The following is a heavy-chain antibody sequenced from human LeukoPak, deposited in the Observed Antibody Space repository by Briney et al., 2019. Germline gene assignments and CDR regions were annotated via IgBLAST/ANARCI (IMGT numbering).Heavy chain of an antibody. D-gene: IGHD6-6*01. CDR2: IYTSGIT. V-gene: IGHV4-61*02. CDR3: ARDGGGQLDFGY. CDR1: GDSISSGSFY. J-gene: IGHJ4*02. Sequence: PSQTLSLTCNVSGDSISSGSFYWSWIRQPAGKGLEWIGRIYTSGITKYKPSLKSRVTISVDMSKNHLSLKLSSVTAADTAVYYCARDGGGQLDFGYWGQGTLVTVSS.